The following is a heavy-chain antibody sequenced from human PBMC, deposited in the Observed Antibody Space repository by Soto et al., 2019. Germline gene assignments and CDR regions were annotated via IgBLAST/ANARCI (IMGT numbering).Heavy chain of an antibody. CDR1: GYTLTELS. CDR2: FDPEDGET. D-gene: IGHD2-15*01. J-gene: IGHJ4*02. V-gene: IGHV1-24*01. Sequence: ASVKVSCKVSGYTLTELSMHWVRQAPGKVLEWMGGFDPEDGETIYAQKFQGRVTMTEDTSTDTAYMELSSLRSEDTAVYYCATAVYCSGGELCFDYSGQGTLVTVSS. CDR3: ATAVYCSGGELCFDY.